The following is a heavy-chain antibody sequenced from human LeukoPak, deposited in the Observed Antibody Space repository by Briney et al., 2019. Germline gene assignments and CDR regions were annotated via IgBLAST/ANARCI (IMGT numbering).Heavy chain of an antibody. Sequence: PGGSLRLSCAASGFSFSTYVMHWVRQAPGKGLEYVSSISSNGVNTYYANSVKGRFTISRDNAKNTLHLQMGSLRVEDMAVYYCARDRYYDSSGLPGYWGQGTLVTVSS. D-gene: IGHD3-22*01. V-gene: IGHV3-64*01. J-gene: IGHJ4*02. CDR2: ISSNGVNT. CDR3: ARDRYYDSSGLPGY. CDR1: GFSFSTYV.